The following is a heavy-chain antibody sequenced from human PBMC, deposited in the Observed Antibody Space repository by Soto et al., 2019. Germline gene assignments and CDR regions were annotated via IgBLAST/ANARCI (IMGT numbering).Heavy chain of an antibody. J-gene: IGHJ6*02. Sequence: ASVKVSCKASGYTFTSYGISWVRQAPGQGLEWMGWISAYSGNTNYAQKLQGRVTMTTDTSTSTAYMELRSLRSDDTAVYYCARHVPAAGYYYGMDVWGQGTTVTVSS. CDR3: ARHVPAAGYYYGMDV. CDR1: GYTFTSYG. V-gene: IGHV1-18*01. D-gene: IGHD2-2*01. CDR2: ISAYSGNT.